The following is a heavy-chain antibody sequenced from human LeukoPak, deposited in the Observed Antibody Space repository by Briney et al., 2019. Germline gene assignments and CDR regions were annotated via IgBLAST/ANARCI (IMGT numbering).Heavy chain of an antibody. CDR1: GGSISSYY. CDR2: IYYSGST. D-gene: IGHD5-24*01. Sequence: SETLSLTCTVSGGSISSYYWSWIRQPPGKGLEWIGYIYYSGSTNYNPSLKSRVTISVDTSKNQFSLKLSSVTAADTAVYYCARNIGDDYNEDWGQGTLVTVSS. V-gene: IGHV4-59*01. CDR3: ARNIGDDYNED. J-gene: IGHJ4*02.